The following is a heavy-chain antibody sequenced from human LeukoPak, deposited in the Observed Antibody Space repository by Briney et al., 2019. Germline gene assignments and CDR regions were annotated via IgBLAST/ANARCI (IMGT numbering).Heavy chain of an antibody. Sequence: GGSLRLSCAASGFTFSSYAMNWVRQAPGKGLEWVSTISARGGSTYYADSVKGRFTISRDNSKNTLYLQMNSLRAEDTAVYYCAKYGSGSYYKGLSWGQGTLVTVSS. CDR3: AKYGSGSYYKGLS. D-gene: IGHD3-10*01. J-gene: IGHJ5*02. CDR1: GFTFSSYA. CDR2: ISARGGST. V-gene: IGHV3-23*01.